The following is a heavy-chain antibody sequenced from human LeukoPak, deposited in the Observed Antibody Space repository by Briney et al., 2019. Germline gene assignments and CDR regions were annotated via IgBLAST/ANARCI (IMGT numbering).Heavy chain of an antibody. V-gene: IGHV4-39*01. CDR2: IYYSGIT. Sequence: PGGSLRLSCVVSGISLSNYAMSWVRQAPGMGLEWIGSIYYSGITYYNPSLKSRATVSVDTSKNQFSLHLISVTAADTAVYYCARRNGHSWDVGNWFDPWGQGTLVTVSS. D-gene: IGHD6-13*01. CDR3: ARRNGHSWDVGNWFDP. J-gene: IGHJ5*02. CDR1: GISLSNYA.